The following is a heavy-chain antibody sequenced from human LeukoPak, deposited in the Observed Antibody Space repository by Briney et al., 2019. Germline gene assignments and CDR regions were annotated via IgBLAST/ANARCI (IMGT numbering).Heavy chain of an antibody. D-gene: IGHD6-19*01. J-gene: IGHJ4*02. V-gene: IGHV4-59*01. CDR1: GGSISSYY. Sequence: KPSETLSLTCTVSGGSISSYYWSWIRQPPGKGLEWIGYIYYSESTNYNPSLKSRVTISVDTSKNQFSLKLSSVTAADTAVYYCANGYLPGIAVAGPRNTRVGPGGWGQGTLVTVSS. CDR2: IYYSEST. CDR3: ANGYLPGIAVAGPRNTRVGPGG.